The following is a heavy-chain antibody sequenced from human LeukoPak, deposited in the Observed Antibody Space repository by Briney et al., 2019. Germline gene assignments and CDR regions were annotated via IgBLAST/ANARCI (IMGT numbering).Heavy chain of an antibody. J-gene: IGHJ4*02. CDR2: IYPSGST. V-gene: IGHV4-61*08. CDR3: AREYSNPLRYFDY. Sequence: SETLSLTCTASAGSISSGDYYWSWIRQPPGKGLEWIGHIYPSGSTNYNPSLKSRVTISIDTPRNQFSLNLNSVTAADTAVYYCAREYSNPLRYFDYWGQGTLVTVSS. CDR1: AGSISSGDYY. D-gene: IGHD4-11*01.